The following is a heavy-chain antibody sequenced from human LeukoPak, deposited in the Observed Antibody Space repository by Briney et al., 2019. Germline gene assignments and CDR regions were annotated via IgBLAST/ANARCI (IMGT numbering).Heavy chain of an antibody. CDR1: GGSISSSKW. D-gene: IGHD5-24*01. V-gene: IGHV4-4*02. CDR3: ARLRDGDNIRYFDY. CDR2: IYHSGST. J-gene: IGHJ4*02. Sequence: SETLTLTCAVSGGSISSSKWWSWVRQPPGKGLEWIGEIYHSGSTNYNPSLKSRVTISVDKSKNQFSLKLSSVPAADTAVYYCARLRDGDNIRYFDYWGEGTLVTVSS.